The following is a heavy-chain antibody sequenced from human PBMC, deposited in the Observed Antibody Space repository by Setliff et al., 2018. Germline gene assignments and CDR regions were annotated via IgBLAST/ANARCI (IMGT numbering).Heavy chain of an antibody. Sequence: NPSETLSLTCAVSGGSLNSGSYYWSWIRQSTERGLEWLGRLHTSGSTTYNPALNNRVTISVDTSTNQFSLRLTSLTAADTAVYFCARDNTILGATDHWGQGTLVTVSS. V-gene: IGHV4-61*02. J-gene: IGHJ5*02. D-gene: IGHD1-26*01. CDR1: GGSLNSGSYY. CDR2: LHTSGST. CDR3: ARDNTILGATDH.